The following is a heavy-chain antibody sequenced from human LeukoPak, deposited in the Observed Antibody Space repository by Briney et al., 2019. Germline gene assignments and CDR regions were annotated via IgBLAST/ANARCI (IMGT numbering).Heavy chain of an antibody. CDR3: AKVLWQWLVRVVFDY. J-gene: IGHJ4*02. V-gene: IGHV3-23*01. CDR1: GFTFSNFG. CDR2: ISGSGGST. Sequence: PGGSLRLSCAASGFTFSNFGMHWVRQAPGKGLEWVSAISGSGGSTYYADSVKGRFTISRDNSKNTLYLQMNSLRAEDTAVYYCAKVLWQWLVRVVFDYWGQGTLVTVSS. D-gene: IGHD6-19*01.